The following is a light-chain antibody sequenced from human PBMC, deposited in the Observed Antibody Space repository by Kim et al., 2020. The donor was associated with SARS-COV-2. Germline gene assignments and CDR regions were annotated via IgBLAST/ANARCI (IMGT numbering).Light chain of an antibody. J-gene: IGKJ1*01. Sequence: SASVGDRVTITCRASQRIASYLHWYQQNPGKAPNLLIYGASSLQCGVPSRFSGSGSGTDLTLKISSLHPEDFATYYCQQTYTSWTFGPGTKLDIK. CDR3: QQTYTSWT. CDR2: GAS. CDR1: QRIASY. V-gene: IGKV1-39*01.